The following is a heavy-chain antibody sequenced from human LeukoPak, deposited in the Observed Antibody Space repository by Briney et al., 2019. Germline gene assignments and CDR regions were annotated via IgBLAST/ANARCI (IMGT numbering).Heavy chain of an antibody. CDR1: GGSIRVYS. CDR3: ARWGSQYYYFYIDV. J-gene: IGHJ6*03. Sequence: SSETLSLTCTVSGGSIRVYSWSWILQPDGEGLEGMGRISSIGSTNYIPSLDSRVTMSVDTYQNRFSLELSSVNAADTAVYYRARWGSQYYYFYIDVWGKGTTVTVSS. V-gene: IGHV4-4*07. CDR2: ISSIGST. D-gene: IGHD7-27*01.